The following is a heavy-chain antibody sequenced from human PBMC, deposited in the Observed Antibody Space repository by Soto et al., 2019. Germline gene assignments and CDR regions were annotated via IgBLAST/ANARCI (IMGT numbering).Heavy chain of an antibody. D-gene: IGHD6-19*01. Sequence: PSETQHLPCTVAGGSVSSSGYYGCLIRQPPGKGLERIGYIYYSRSSNYNPSFNSRIAITIDTSMRLISLNLTSVTAADTAVYYCATAFGGWPPDSWGQGTLVTVSS. CDR3: ATAFGGWPPDS. V-gene: IGHV4-61*08. J-gene: IGHJ4*02. CDR2: IYYSRSS. CDR1: GGSVSSSGYY.